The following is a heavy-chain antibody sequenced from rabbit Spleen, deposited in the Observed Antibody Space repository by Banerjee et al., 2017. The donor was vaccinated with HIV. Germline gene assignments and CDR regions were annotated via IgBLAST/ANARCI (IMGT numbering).Heavy chain of an antibody. CDR1: GFSFSSGYW. D-gene: IGHD1-1*01. CDR2: IYAGDSAST. V-gene: IGHV1S45*01. CDR3: ARGYNGGSYSIYQLHL. J-gene: IGHJ3*01. Sequence: QEQLEESGGDLVKPGASLTLTCKASGFSFSSGYWMCWVRQAPGKGLEWIGCIYAGDSASTYYARWAKGRFTISKTSSTTVTLQMTSLTAADTATYFCARGYNGGSYSIYQLHLWGQGTLVTVS.